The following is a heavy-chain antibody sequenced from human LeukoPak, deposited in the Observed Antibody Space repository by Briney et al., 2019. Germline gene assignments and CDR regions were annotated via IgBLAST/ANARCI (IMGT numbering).Heavy chain of an antibody. CDR3: AKDMGYSYCYYYYYGIDV. J-gene: IGHJ6*02. CDR2: ISWNRGSI. V-gene: IGHV3-9*01. Sequence: SGGSLRLSCAASGFTFDDYAMHWVRQAPGKGLEWVSGISWNRGSIVYADSVKGRFTISRDNAKNSLYLQMNRLRDEDTALYYCAKDMGYSYCYYYYYGIDVWGQGTTVTVSS. CDR1: GFTFDDYA. D-gene: IGHD5-18*01.